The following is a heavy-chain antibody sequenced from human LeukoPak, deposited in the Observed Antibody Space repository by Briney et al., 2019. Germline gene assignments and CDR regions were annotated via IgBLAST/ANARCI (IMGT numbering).Heavy chain of an antibody. CDR2: IYYSGST. Sequence: SQTLSLTCTVSGGSISSGGYYWRWIRQHPGKGLEWIGYIYYSGSTYYNPSLKSRVTISVDTSKNQFSLKLSSVTAADTAVYYCARGNRDYYYGMDVWGQGTTVTVSS. CDR1: GGSISSGGYY. D-gene: IGHD1-14*01. J-gene: IGHJ6*02. CDR3: ARGNRDYYYGMDV. V-gene: IGHV4-31*03.